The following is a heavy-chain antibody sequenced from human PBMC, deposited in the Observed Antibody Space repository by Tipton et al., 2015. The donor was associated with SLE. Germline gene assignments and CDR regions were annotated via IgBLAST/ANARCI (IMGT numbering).Heavy chain of an antibody. CDR2: IYYGGST. Sequence: TLSLTCTVSGGSISSPTYYWGWIRQPPGKGLEWIGYIYYGGSTNYNPSLKSRVTISVDTSRNQFSLKLSSVTAADTAMYYCARSYTSTTWFDPWGQGSLVTVSS. J-gene: IGHJ5*02. V-gene: IGHV4-61*05. CDR3: ARSYTSTTWFDP. D-gene: IGHD2-2*01. CDR1: GGSISSPTYY.